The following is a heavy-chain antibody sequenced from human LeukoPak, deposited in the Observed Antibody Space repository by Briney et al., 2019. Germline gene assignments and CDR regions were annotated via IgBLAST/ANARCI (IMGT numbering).Heavy chain of an antibody. Sequence: GGSLRLSCAASGFTFSSYSMNWVRQAPGKGLEWVSSISTSSSYIYYADSVKGRFTISRDNARNSLYLHMNSLRAEDTAVYYCARDLGGYSYGSHFDYWGQGTLVTVSS. D-gene: IGHD5-18*01. CDR3: ARDLGGYSYGSHFDY. CDR1: GFTFSSYS. J-gene: IGHJ4*02. CDR2: ISTSSSYI. V-gene: IGHV3-21*01.